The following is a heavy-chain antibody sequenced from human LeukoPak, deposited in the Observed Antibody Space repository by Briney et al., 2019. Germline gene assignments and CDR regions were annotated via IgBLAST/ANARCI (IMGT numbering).Heavy chain of an antibody. CDR3: ARSLYGALSPDY. V-gene: IGHV3-74*01. Sequence: EPGRSLRLSCAASGFTFDDYAMHWVRQAPGKGLVWVSRINSDGSSTSYADSVKGRFTISRDNAKNTLYLQMNSLRAEDTAVYYCARSLYGALSPDYWGQGTLVTVSS. J-gene: IGHJ4*02. CDR2: INSDGSST. D-gene: IGHD4-17*01. CDR1: GFTFDDYA.